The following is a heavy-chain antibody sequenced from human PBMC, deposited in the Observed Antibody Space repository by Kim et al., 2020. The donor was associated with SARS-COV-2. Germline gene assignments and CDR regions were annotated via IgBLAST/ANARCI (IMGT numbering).Heavy chain of an antibody. V-gene: IGHV4-59*08. CDR3: ARRVAAAGTYYYYMDV. D-gene: IGHD6-13*01. J-gene: IGHJ6*03. CDR1: GGSISSYY. CDR2: IYYSGST. Sequence: SETLSLTCTVSGGSISSYYWSWIRQPPGKGLEWIGYIYYSGSTNYNPSLKSRVTISVDTSKNQFSLKLSSVTAADTAVYYCARRVAAAGTYYYYMDVWGKGTTVTVSS.